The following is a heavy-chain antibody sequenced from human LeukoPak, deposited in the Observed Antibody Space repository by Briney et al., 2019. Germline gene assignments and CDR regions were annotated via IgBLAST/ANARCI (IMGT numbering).Heavy chain of an antibody. CDR2: ISYDGSNK. D-gene: IGHD5-12*01. CDR3: AKDTVKVTTIRRVPHYMDV. Sequence: GGSLRLSCAASGFTFSSYAMHWVRQAPGKGLEWVAVISYDGSNKYYADSVKGRFIISRDNSKNTLYLQMNSLRAEDTAVYYCAKDTVKVTTIRRVPHYMDVWGKGTTVTISS. CDR1: GFTFSSYA. J-gene: IGHJ6*03. V-gene: IGHV3-30*04.